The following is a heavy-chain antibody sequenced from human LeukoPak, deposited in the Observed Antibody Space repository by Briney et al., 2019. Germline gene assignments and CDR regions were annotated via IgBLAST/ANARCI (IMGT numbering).Heavy chain of an antibody. CDR3: AKDRWDFGIAGTYYFDY. J-gene: IGHJ4*02. V-gene: IGHV3-74*01. Sequence: PGGSLRLSCAASGFTFSSYWMHWVRQAPGKGLVWVSRINSDGSSTSYADSVKGRFTISRDNAKNTLYLQMNSLRAEDTAVYYCAKDRWDFGIAGTYYFDYWGQGTLVTVSS. CDR1: GFTFSSYW. CDR2: INSDGSST. D-gene: IGHD6-13*01.